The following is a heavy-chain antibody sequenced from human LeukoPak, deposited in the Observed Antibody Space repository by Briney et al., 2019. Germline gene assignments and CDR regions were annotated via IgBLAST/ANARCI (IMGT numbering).Heavy chain of an antibody. CDR1: GFTFSSYE. V-gene: IGHV3-48*03. J-gene: IGHJ6*02. D-gene: IGHD3-9*01. Sequence: PGGSLRLSRAASGFTFSSYEMNWVRQAPGKGLEWVSYISSSGSTIYYADSVKGRFTISRDNAKNSLYLQMNSLRAEDTAVYYCARIRLYYDILTGYYNPWGYYYGMDVWGQGTTGSVSS. CDR3: ARIRLYYDILTGYYNPWGYYYGMDV. CDR2: ISSSGSTI.